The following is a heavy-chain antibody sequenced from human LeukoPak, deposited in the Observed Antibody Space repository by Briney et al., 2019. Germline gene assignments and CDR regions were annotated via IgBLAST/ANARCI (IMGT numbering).Heavy chain of an antibody. CDR3: ARDDYDSSGYPYGMDV. V-gene: IGHV1-46*01. D-gene: IGHD3-22*01. CDR1: GGTFSSYA. J-gene: IGHJ6*02. Sequence: GASVKVSCKASGGTFSSYAISWVRQAPGQGLEWMGIINPSGGSTSYAQKFQGRVTMTRDTSTSTVYMELSSLRSEDTAVYYCARDDYDSSGYPYGMDVWGQGTTVTVSS. CDR2: INPSGGST.